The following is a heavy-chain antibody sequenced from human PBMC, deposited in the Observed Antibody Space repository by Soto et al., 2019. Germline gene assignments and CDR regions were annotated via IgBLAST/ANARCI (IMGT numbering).Heavy chain of an antibody. CDR2: IYYSGST. Sequence: TSETLSLTCTVSGGSISSYYWSWIRQPPGKGLEWIGYIYYSGSTNYNPSLKSRVTISVDTSKNQFSLKLSSVTAADTAVYYCASPGTRAVRGGLRYWGQGTLDTVSS. J-gene: IGHJ4*02. CDR1: GGSISSYY. V-gene: IGHV4-59*01. D-gene: IGHD2-2*01. CDR3: ASPGTRAVRGGLRY.